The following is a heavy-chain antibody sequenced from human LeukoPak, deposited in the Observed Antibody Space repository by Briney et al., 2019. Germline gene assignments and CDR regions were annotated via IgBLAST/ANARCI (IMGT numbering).Heavy chain of an antibody. D-gene: IGHD6-13*01. CDR3: VRAFIAPDSLLSYFFDY. J-gene: IGHJ4*02. CDR2: IWYDGSNK. CDR1: GFTFSSYG. Sequence: GGSLRLSCAASGFTFSSYGMHWVRQAPGKGLEWVAVIWYDGSNKYYADSVKGRFTISRDNSKNTLYLQMNSLRAEDTAVYYCVRAFIAPDSLLSYFFDYWGQGTLVTVSS. V-gene: IGHV3-33*01.